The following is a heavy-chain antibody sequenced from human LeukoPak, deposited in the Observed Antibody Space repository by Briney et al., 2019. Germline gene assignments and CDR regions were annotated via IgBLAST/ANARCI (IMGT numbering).Heavy chain of an antibody. Sequence: GGSLRLSCAASGFTFSSYWMSWVRQAPGKELEWVANIKQDGSEKYYVDSVKGRFTISRDNAKNSLYLQMNSLRAEDTAVYYCARTTVTTWVYYYYYYGMDVWGQGTTVTVSS. CDR1: GFTFSSYW. D-gene: IGHD4-17*01. J-gene: IGHJ6*02. CDR3: ARTTVTTWVYYYYYYGMDV. V-gene: IGHV3-7*01. CDR2: IKQDGSEK.